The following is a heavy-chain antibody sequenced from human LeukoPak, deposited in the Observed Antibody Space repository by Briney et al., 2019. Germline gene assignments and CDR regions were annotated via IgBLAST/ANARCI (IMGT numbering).Heavy chain of an antibody. CDR1: GGSFSGYY. CDR2: IYYSGST. J-gene: IGHJ6*03. V-gene: IGHV4-59*12. CDR3: ARDRYYYDSSGYIRMDV. Sequence: PSETLSLTCAAYGGSFSGYYWSWIRQPPGKGLEWIGYIYYSGSTNSNPSLKSRVTISVDTSKNQFSLKLSSVTAADTAVYYCARDRYYYDSSGYIRMDVWGKGTTVTISS. D-gene: IGHD3-22*01.